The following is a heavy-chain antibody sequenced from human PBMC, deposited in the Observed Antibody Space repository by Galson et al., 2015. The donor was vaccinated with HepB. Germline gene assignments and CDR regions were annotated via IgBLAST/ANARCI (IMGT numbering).Heavy chain of an antibody. V-gene: IGHV1-69*13. D-gene: IGHD2-15*01. CDR3: ARELGGCSGGSCLPPYYFDY. J-gene: IGHJ4*02. Sequence: SVKVSCKASGGTFSSYAISWVRQAPGQGLEWMGGIIPIFGTANYAQKFQGRVTITADESTSTAYMELSSLRSEDTAVYYCARELGGCSGGSCLPPYYFDYWGQGTLVTVSS. CDR1: GGTFSSYA. CDR2: IIPIFGTA.